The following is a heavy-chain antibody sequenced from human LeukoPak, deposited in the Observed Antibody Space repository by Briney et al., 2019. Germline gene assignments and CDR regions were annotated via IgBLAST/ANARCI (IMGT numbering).Heavy chain of an antibody. D-gene: IGHD2-15*01. CDR2: TYYRSKWYN. V-gene: IGHV6-1*01. CDR3: ARERYCSGGSCYTSRHNYYYYGMDV. Sequence: SQTLSLTCAISGDSVSSNSAAWNWIRQSPSRGLEWLGRTYYRSKWYNDYAVSVKSRITINPDTSTNQFSLQLNSVTPEDTAVYYCARERYCSGGSCYTSRHNYYYYGMDVWGQGTTVTVSS. CDR1: GDSVSSNSAA. J-gene: IGHJ6*02.